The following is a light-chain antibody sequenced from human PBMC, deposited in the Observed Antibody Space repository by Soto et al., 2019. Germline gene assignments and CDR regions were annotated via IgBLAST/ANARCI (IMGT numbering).Light chain of an antibody. Sequence: EIVLTQSPDTLSLSPGERATLSCRASQNINRFLGWYQQKPGQAPTLVIYGASNRATGIPARFSGSGSGTDFTLTISSLEPEDFAIYYCHHRSTWPYTFGQGTKLEIK. V-gene: IGKV3-11*01. CDR3: HHRSTWPYT. CDR2: GAS. J-gene: IGKJ2*01. CDR1: QNINRF.